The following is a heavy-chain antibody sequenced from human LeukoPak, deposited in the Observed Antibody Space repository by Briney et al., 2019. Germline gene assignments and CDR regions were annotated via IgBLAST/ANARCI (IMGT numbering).Heavy chain of an antibody. D-gene: IGHD6-19*01. CDR1: AFTFSSYW. CDR3: AREKGWFDYFDY. V-gene: IGHV3-7*01. J-gene: IGHJ4*02. Sequence: GGSLRLSCAASAFTFSSYWMSWVRQAPGKGLEWVANIKQDGSEKYYVDSVKGRFTISRDNAKNSLYLQMNSLRAEDTAVYYCAREKGWFDYFDYWGQGTLVTVSS. CDR2: IKQDGSEK.